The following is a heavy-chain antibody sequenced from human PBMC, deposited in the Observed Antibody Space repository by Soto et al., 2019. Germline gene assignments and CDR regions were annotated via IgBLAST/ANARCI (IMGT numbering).Heavy chain of an antibody. CDR2: INPNSGGT. D-gene: IGHD3-3*01. CDR1: GYTFTGYY. Sequence: ASVKVSCKASGYTFTGYYMHWVRQAPGQGLEWMGWINPNSGGTNYAQKFQGRVTMTRDTSISTAYMELSRLRSDDTAVYYCARVPYDFWSGYPAYFDYWGQGTLVTVSS. J-gene: IGHJ4*02. V-gene: IGHV1-2*02. CDR3: ARVPYDFWSGYPAYFDY.